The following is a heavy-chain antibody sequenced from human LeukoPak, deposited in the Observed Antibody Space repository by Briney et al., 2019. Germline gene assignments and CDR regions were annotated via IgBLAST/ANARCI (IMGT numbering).Heavy chain of an antibody. CDR3: ASGVAFDY. J-gene: IGHJ4*02. Sequence: PAGSLRLSCTTSGFFFSTYWMNWVRQAPGKGLEWVAAIKQDGSEKYYVDSVKGRFTISRDNAKNSLYLQMNRLRVEDTALYYCASGVAFDYWGQGTLSPSPQ. CDR2: IKQDGSEK. CDR1: GFFFSTYW. D-gene: IGHD2-21*01. V-gene: IGHV3-7*01.